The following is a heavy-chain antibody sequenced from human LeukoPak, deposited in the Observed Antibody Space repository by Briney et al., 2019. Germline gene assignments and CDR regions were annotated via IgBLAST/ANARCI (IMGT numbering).Heavy chain of an antibody. D-gene: IGHD3-10*01. Sequence: GGSLRLSCAASGLIFSDYDVHWVRQAPGKGLEFVSAITSNGGRTFYANSVKGRFTISRDNSKNALYLQMDSLRADDMAVYYCARGAASGGYDYWGQGALVTVSS. CDR2: ITSNGGRT. J-gene: IGHJ4*02. CDR1: GLIFSDYD. CDR3: ARGAASGGYDY. V-gene: IGHV3-64*01.